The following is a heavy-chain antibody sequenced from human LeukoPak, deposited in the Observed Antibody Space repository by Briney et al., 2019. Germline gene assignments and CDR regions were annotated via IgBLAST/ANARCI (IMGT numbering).Heavy chain of an antibody. Sequence: SEALSLTCTVSGGSISSYYWSWIRQPPGKGLEWIGYIYYSGSTNYNPSLKSRVTISVDTSKNQFSLKLSSVTAADTAVYYCARDRSLDYWGQGTLVTVSS. CDR2: IYYSGST. J-gene: IGHJ4*02. CDR3: ARDRSLDY. V-gene: IGHV4-59*01. D-gene: IGHD3-10*01. CDR1: GGSISSYY.